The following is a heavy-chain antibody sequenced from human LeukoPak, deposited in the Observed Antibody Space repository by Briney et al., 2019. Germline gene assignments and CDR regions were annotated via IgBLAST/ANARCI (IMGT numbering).Heavy chain of an antibody. CDR1: GFPFSTYA. CDR3: ATFLRERRPTWQIEPFDY. J-gene: IGHJ4*02. CDR2: LSGGSSAT. V-gene: IGHV3-23*01. Sequence: GSLRLSCAASGFPFSTYAMAWVRQAPGKGLEWVSALSGGSSATYYADSVKGRFTVSRDNSENMLFLQMDGLRAEDTALYYCATFLRERRPTWQIEPFDYWGQGTPVTVSS. D-gene: IGHD1-14*01.